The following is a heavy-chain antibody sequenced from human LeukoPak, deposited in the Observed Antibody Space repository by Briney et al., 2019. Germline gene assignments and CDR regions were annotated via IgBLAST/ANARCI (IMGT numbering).Heavy chain of an antibody. CDR1: GGSISSYY. V-gene: IGHV4-59*01. CDR3: ARGPTPSDWFDP. CDR2: IYYSGST. J-gene: IGHJ5*02. Sequence: SESLSLTCTVSGGSISSYYWSWGREPPGKGVEWIGYIYYSGSTNYNPSLKSRVPISVDTSKNQFSLKLSSVTAADTAVYYCARGPTPSDWFDPWGQGTLVTVSS.